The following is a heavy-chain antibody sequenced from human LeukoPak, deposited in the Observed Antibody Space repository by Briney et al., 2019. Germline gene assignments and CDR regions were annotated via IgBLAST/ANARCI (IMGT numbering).Heavy chain of an antibody. CDR2: IYYSGST. V-gene: IGHV4-39*01. Sequence: SETLSLTCTVSGGSISSSSYYWGWIRQPPGKGLEWIGSIYYSGSTYCNPSLKSRVTISVDTSKNQFSLKLSSVTAADTAVYYCARQEGSSSWCSYFDYWGQGTLVTVSS. CDR3: ARQEGSSSWCSYFDY. D-gene: IGHD6-13*01. CDR1: GGSISSSSYY. J-gene: IGHJ4*02.